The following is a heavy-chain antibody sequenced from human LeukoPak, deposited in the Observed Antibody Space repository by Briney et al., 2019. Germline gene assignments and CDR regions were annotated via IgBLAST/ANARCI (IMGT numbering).Heavy chain of an antibody. Sequence: ASVKVSCKASGYTFSAYFMYWVRQAPGQGLEWMGWINPNSGGTKSAQKFQGRVTLTRDTSMSTAYMELSSLRSDDTAVYYCAREGGGGIDIEPSFDYWGQGTLVIVSS. CDR2: INPNSGGT. CDR3: AREGGGGIDIEPSFDY. D-gene: IGHD2-15*01. J-gene: IGHJ4*02. CDR1: GYTFSAYF. V-gene: IGHV1-2*02.